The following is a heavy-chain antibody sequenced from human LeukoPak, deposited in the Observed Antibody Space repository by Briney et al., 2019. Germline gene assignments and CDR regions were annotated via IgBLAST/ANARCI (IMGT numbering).Heavy chain of an antibody. V-gene: IGHV3-7*03. J-gene: IGHJ4*02. CDR3: GRSVAAPADY. CDR1: GFTLGNVW. Sequence: GGSLRLSCATSGFTLGNVWMSWVRQAPGKGLEWVGNIRGDGSVKFYLDSVKGRFTISRDNTNSVSLQMNNLKAEDTAVYYCGRSVAAPADYWGQGTLVIVSS. CDR2: IRGDGSVK. D-gene: IGHD6-6*01.